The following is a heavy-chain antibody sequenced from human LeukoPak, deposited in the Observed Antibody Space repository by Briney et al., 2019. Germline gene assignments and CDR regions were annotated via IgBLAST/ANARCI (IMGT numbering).Heavy chain of an antibody. V-gene: IGHV4-39*01. Sequence: PSETLSLTCTVSGGSISSGSFYWAWVRQPPGEGLDWIGSISSDGNTYHNASLKSRITMSVDTSKNQFSLKLGAVTAANTATYSCARHLRGAMVHFDSWGQGSLVTVSS. J-gene: IGHJ4*02. D-gene: IGHD2-8*01. CDR1: GGSISSGSFY. CDR2: ISSDGNT. CDR3: ARHLRGAMVHFDS.